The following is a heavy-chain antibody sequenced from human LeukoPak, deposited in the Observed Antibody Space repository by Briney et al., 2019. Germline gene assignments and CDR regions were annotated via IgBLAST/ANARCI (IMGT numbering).Heavy chain of an antibody. CDR3: ARGLRQHAFDI. CDR2: IYSGGST. V-gene: IGHV3-66*01. D-gene: IGHD3-16*01. CDR1: GFNVSNNY. J-gene: IGHJ3*02. Sequence: PGGSLRLSCVASGFNVSNNYVNWVRQAPGKGLEWVSVIYSGGSTYYADSVKGRFTISRDNSKNTLYLQMNSLRAEDTAVYYCARGLRQHAFDIWGQGTMVTVSS.